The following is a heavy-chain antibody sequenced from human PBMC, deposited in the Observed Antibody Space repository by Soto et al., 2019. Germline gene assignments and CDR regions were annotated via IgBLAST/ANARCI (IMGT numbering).Heavy chain of an antibody. Sequence: ASVKVSCKASGYTFTSYAMHWVRQAPGQRLEWMGWINAGNGNTKYSQKFQGRVTITRDTSASTAYTELSSLRSEDTAVYYCARGYTWIQLWLLNYWGQGTLVTVSS. CDR2: INAGNGNT. V-gene: IGHV1-3*01. CDR1: GYTFTSYA. CDR3: ARGYTWIQLWLLNY. J-gene: IGHJ4*02. D-gene: IGHD5-18*01.